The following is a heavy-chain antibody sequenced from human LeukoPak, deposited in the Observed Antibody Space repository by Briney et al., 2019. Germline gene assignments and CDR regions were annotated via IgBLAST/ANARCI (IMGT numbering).Heavy chain of an antibody. Sequence: SVKVSCKASGGTFSSYAISWVRQAPGQGLEWMGGIIPIFGTANYAQKFQGRVTITADESTSTAYMELSSLRSEDTAVYYCARAGGRDGYNSPFDYWGQGTLVTVSS. CDR2: IIPIFGTA. J-gene: IGHJ4*02. CDR1: GGTFSSYA. CDR3: ARAGGRDGYNSPFDY. D-gene: IGHD5-24*01. V-gene: IGHV1-69*13.